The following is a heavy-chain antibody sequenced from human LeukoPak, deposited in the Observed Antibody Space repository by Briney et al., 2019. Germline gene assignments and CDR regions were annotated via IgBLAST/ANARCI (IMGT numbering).Heavy chain of an antibody. V-gene: IGHV7-4-1*02. CDR2: TNTNTGNA. D-gene: IGHD3-3*01. CDR1: GYTFTSYA. J-gene: IGHJ6*02. Sequence: GASVKVSCKASGYTFTSYAMNWVRQAPGQGLEWMGWTNTNTGNATYAQGFTGRFVFSLDTSVSTAYLQISSLKAEDIAVYFCARDAPNDFWCAYYPPESYGMDVWGQGTTVTVSS. CDR3: ARDAPNDFWCAYYPPESYGMDV.